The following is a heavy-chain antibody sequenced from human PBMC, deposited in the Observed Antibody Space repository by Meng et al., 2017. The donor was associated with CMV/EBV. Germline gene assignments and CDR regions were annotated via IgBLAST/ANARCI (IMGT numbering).Heavy chain of an antibody. CDR2: IYYSGST. Sequence: SETLSLTCTVSGDSISSSSYYWGWIRQPPGKGLEWIGSIYYSGSTYYNPSLKSRVAISVDTSKNQFSLKLSSVTAADTAVYYCARITDIAVAGNFDYWGQGTLVTVSS. CDR3: ARITDIAVAGNFDY. V-gene: IGHV4-39*01. CDR1: GDSISSSSYY. D-gene: IGHD6-19*01. J-gene: IGHJ4*02.